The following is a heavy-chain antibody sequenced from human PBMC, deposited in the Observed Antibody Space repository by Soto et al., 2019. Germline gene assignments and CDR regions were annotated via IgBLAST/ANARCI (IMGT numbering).Heavy chain of an antibody. CDR2: IYHSGRT. J-gene: IGHJ4*02. V-gene: IGHV4-4*02. CDR3: ASLPLAASLGLDRTLAGY. CDR1: GGSISSTNW. Sequence: QMLLQESGPGLVKPSGTLSLTCAVSGGSISSTNWWSWVRQPPGKGLEWIGEIYHSGRTNYNPSLKSRVRISIAKSQNQFSLKLSSVTAADTAVYYCASLPLAASLGLDRTLAGYWGQGTLVSVSS. D-gene: IGHD2-15*01.